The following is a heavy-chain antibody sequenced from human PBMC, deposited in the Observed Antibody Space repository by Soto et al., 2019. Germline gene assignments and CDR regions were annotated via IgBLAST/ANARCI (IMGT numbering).Heavy chain of an antibody. CDR2: ITYRART. V-gene: IGHV4-30-4*08. D-gene: IGHD3-16*02. CDR3: ARGHALIWGSYRRSTYFDY. J-gene: IGHJ4*02. Sequence: PSETLSLTCTVSGGSISSGDYYWSWIRQSPGKGLEWIGYITYRARTNCNPSLQSRVTISVDTSKNQFSLRLSSVTAADTAVYYCARGHALIWGSYRRSTYFDYWGQGTLVTVSS. CDR1: GGSISSGDYY.